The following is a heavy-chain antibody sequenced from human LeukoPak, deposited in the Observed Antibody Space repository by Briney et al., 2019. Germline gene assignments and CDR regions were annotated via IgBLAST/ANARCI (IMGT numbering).Heavy chain of an antibody. CDR2: IYYSGST. D-gene: IGHD3-9*01. J-gene: IGHJ4*02. CDR3: ASGLRYFDLYY. V-gene: IGHV4-59*08. Sequence: TSETLSLTCTVSGGSISSYYWSWIRQPPGKGLEWIGYIYYSGSTNYNPSLKSRVTISVDTSKNQFSLKLSSVTAADTAVYYCASGLRYFDLYYWGQGTLVTVSS. CDR1: GGSISSYY.